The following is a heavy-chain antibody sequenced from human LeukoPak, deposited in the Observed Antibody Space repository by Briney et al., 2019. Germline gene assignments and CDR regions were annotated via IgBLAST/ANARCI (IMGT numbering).Heavy chain of an antibody. CDR1: GFTFRSYA. D-gene: IGHD1-1*01. J-gene: IGHJ4*02. CDR2: ISYDGSNQ. Sequence: GGSLRLSCAASGFTFRSYAMHWVRQAPGKGLEWVAVISYDGSNQYYADSVKGRFTISRDSSKNTLYLQMNSLRPEDTAVYYCARDSTGTVFDLWGQGTLVTVSS. CDR3: ARDSTGTVFDL. V-gene: IGHV3-30-3*01.